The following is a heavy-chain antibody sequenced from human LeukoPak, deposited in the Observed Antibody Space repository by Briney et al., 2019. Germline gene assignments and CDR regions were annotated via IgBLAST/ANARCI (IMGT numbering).Heavy chain of an antibody. CDR1: GYTFTGYY. V-gene: IGHV1-2*06. J-gene: IGHJ3*02. CDR3: ASHSSSLAFDI. D-gene: IGHD6-13*01. Sequence: ASVKVSCKASGYTFTGYYMHWVRQAPGQGLEWMGRINPNSGSTNYAQKFQGRVTMTRDTSISTAYMELSRLRSDDTAVYYCASHSSSLAFDIWGQGTMVTVSS. CDR2: INPNSGST.